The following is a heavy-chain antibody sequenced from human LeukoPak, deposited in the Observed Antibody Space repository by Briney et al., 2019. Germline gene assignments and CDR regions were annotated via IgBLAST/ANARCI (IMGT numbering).Heavy chain of an antibody. D-gene: IGHD1-26*01. V-gene: IGHV1-58*02. CDR2: IVVGSGNT. CDR3: AATQYLGGSYGYYYYYYMDV. J-gene: IGHJ6*03. Sequence: ASVKVSCKASGFTFTSSAMQWVRQARGQRLEWIGWIVVGSGNTNYAQKFQERVTITRDMSTSTAYMELSSLRSEDTAVYYCAATQYLGGSYGYYYYYYMDVWGKGTTVTVSS. CDR1: GFTFTSSA.